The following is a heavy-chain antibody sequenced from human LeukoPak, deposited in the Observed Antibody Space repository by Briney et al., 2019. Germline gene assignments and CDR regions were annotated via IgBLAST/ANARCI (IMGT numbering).Heavy chain of an antibody. CDR3: ARDGGSYYRFDY. CDR2: IWYDGSNK. V-gene: IGHV3-33*01. CDR1: GFTFSSYG. D-gene: IGHD1-26*01. J-gene: IGHJ4*02. Sequence: GGSLRLSCAASGFTFSSYGMHWVRQAPGKGLEWVAVIWYDGSNKYYADSVKGRFTISRDNSKNTLYLQMNSLRAEDTAVYYCARDGGSYYRFDYWGQGTPVTVSS.